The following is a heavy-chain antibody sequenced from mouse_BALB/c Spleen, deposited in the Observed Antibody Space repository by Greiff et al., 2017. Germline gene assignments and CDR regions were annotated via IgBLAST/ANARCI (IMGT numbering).Heavy chain of an antibody. D-gene: IGHD4-1*01. CDR2: ISSGGSYT. V-gene: IGHV5-6*01. Sequence: DVHLVESGGDLVKPGGSLKLSCAASGFTFSSYGMSWVRQTPDKRLEWVATISSGGSYTYYPDSVKGRFTISRDNAKNTLYLQMSSLKSEDTAMYYCARQVTGTYFDYWGQGTTLTVSS. CDR3: ARQVTGTYFDY. CDR1: GFTFSSYG. J-gene: IGHJ2*01.